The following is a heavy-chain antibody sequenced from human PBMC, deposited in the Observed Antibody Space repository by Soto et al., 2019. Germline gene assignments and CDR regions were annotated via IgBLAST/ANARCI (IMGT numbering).Heavy chain of an antibody. Sequence: QVQLVQSGAEVKKPGASVKVSCKASGYTFTSYAMHWVRQAPGQRLEWMGWINAGNGNTKYSQKFQGRVTITRDTSASTAYMELSSLRSEDTAVYYCAREMITFGGVIVIPPGYWGQGTLVTVSS. CDR1: GYTFTSYA. CDR2: INAGNGNT. V-gene: IGHV1-3*01. J-gene: IGHJ4*02. CDR3: AREMITFGGVIVIPPGY. D-gene: IGHD3-16*02.